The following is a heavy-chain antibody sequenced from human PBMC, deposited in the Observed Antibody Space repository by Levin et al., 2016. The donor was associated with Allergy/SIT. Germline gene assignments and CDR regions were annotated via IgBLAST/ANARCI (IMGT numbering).Heavy chain of an antibody. CDR1: GFAFSSYA. CDR3: AKGFRGDTQRGYLDS. V-gene: IGHV3-48*01. Sequence: GGSLRLSCAASGFAFSSYAMTWVRQAPGKGLEWVSYISSSGSTIYYADSVKGRFTISRDNDKNTLYLQMNSLRAEDTAVYYCAKGFRGDTQRGYLDSWGQGTLVTVSS. CDR2: ISSSGSTI. J-gene: IGHJ4*02. D-gene: IGHD4-17*01.